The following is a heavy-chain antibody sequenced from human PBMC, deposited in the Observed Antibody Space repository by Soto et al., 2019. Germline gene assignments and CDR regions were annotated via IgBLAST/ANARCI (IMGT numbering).Heavy chain of an antibody. CDR1: GFTFSSYA. D-gene: IGHD3-10*01. CDR3: AKDPFSLWFGELSAFDY. Sequence: GGSLRLSCAASGFTFSSYAMSWVRQAPGKGLEWVSAISGSGGSTYYADSVKGRFTISRDNSKNTLYLQMNSLRAEDTAVYYCAKDPFSLWFGELSAFDYWGQGTLVTVSS. J-gene: IGHJ4*02. V-gene: IGHV3-23*01. CDR2: ISGSGGST.